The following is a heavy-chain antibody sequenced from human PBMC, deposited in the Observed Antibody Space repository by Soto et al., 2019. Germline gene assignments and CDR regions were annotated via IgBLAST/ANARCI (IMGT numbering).Heavy chain of an antibody. CDR3: AKDLEKWLVQLGGLDT. CDR2: ISNSGGST. D-gene: IGHD1-1*01. J-gene: IGHJ5*02. Sequence: EVQLLESGGGMVQPGGSLRLSCVASGFTLSIYVMTWVRQAPGKGLEWVSAISNSGGSTYYADSVKGRFTISRDNSHNTLYLQMNNLRAEDTARYYCAKDLEKWLVQLGGLDTWGQGAQVTVSS. V-gene: IGHV3-23*01. CDR1: GFTLSIYV.